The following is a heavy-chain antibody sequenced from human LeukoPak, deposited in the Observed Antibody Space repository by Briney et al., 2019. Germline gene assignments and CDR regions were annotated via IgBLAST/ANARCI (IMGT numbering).Heavy chain of an antibody. Sequence: GGSLRLSCAASGFTFSDYYMSWIRQAPGKGLEWVSYISSSGNYANYADSVKGRFTISRDNGKKSLNLQMESLRAEDMAVYYRAKVGRTSIGFDYWGQGTVVTVSS. CDR3: AKVGRTSIGFDY. CDR2: ISSSGNYA. CDR1: GFTFSDYY. V-gene: IGHV3-11*05. J-gene: IGHJ4*02. D-gene: IGHD1-7*01.